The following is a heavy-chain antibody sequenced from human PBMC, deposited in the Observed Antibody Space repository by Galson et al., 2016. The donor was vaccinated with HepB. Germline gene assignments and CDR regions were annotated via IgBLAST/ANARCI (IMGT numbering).Heavy chain of an antibody. CDR1: GFSFSDST. D-gene: IGHD5-24*01. J-gene: IGHJ3*02. V-gene: IGHV3-73*01. Sequence: SLRLSCAASGFSFSDSTMHWVRQASGKGLEWIGRIKKKADRYATTDVASGKGRITISRDDSENTAYLQMNSLKTEDTAVYYCAGGRDGSGDGFDIWGQGTMVTVTS. CDR2: IKKKADRYAT. CDR3: AGGRDGSGDGFDI.